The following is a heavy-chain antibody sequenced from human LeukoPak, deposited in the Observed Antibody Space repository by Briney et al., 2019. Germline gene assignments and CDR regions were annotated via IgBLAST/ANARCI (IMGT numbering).Heavy chain of an antibody. Sequence: GGSLRLSCAASGFTFSGYGMHWVRQSPGKGLEWVAFIRYDGSNKYYADSVKGRFTISRDNSKNTLYLQMNSLRAEDTAVYYCARPYYDSSGWDYMDVWGKGTTVTISS. CDR1: GFTFSGYG. D-gene: IGHD3-22*01. CDR2: IRYDGSNK. J-gene: IGHJ6*03. V-gene: IGHV3-30*02. CDR3: ARPYYDSSGWDYMDV.